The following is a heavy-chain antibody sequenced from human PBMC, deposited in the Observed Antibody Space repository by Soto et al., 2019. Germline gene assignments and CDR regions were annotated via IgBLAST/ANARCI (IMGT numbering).Heavy chain of an antibody. J-gene: IGHJ6*02. CDR2: IIPIFGTA. V-gene: IGHV1-69*01. CDR1: GGTFSSYA. CDR3: ARDRDCTNGVCYYYYGMDV. D-gene: IGHD2-8*01. Sequence: QVQLVQSGAEVKKPGSSVKVSCKASGGTFSSYAISWVRQAPGQGLEWMGGIIPIFGTAKYAQKFQGRVTITADESTSTAYMELSSLRSEDTAVYYCARDRDCTNGVCYYYYGMDVWGQGTTVTVSS.